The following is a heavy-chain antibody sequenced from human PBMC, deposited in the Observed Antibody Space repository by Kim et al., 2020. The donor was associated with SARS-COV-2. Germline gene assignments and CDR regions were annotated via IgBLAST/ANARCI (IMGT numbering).Heavy chain of an antibody. J-gene: IGHJ4*02. CDR3: ARVNLLPMTTVTTGFDY. V-gene: IGHV4-39*07. CDR1: GGSISSSSYY. D-gene: IGHD4-4*01. CDR2: IYYSGST. Sequence: SETLSRTCTVSGGSISSSSYYWGWIRQPPGKGLEWIGSIYYSGSTYYNPSLKSRVTISVDTSKNQFSLKLSSVTAADTAVYYCARVNLLPMTTVTTGFDYWGQGTLVTVSS.